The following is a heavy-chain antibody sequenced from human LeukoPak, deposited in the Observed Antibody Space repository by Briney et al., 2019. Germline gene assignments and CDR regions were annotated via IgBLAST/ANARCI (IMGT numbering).Heavy chain of an antibody. Sequence: GGSLRLSCAASGFTFSSFAMTWVRQAPGKGLEWVSDITDSGGNTYYADSVKGRFTISRDNSKNTLYLQMNSLRAEDTAVYYCAKLRSGVVIAATNYWGQGTLVTVSS. V-gene: IGHV3-23*01. J-gene: IGHJ4*02. CDR1: GFTFSSFA. D-gene: IGHD2-15*01. CDR2: ITDSGGNT. CDR3: AKLRSGVVIAATNY.